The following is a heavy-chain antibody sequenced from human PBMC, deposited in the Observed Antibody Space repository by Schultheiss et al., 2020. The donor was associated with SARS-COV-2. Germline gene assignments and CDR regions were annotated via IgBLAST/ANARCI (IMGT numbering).Heavy chain of an antibody. D-gene: IGHD4-17*01. V-gene: IGHV3-7*03. CDR2: IKQDGSEK. CDR1: GFTFSSYW. J-gene: IGHJ2*01. Sequence: GGSLRLSCAASGFTFSSYWMSWVRQAPGKGLEWVANIKQDGSEKYYVDSVKGRFTISRDNAKNSLYLQMNSLRAEDTAVYYCARWSTVTTLLPFPDWYFDLWGRGTLVTVSS. CDR3: ARWSTVTTLLPFPDWYFDL.